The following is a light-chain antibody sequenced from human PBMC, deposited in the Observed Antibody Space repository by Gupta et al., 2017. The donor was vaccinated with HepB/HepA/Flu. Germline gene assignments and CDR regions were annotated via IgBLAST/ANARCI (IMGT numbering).Light chain of an antibody. CDR3: QQSHTYPPT. Sequence: DIQMTQSPSSLSASVGDRVTITCRASQTMSNYLTWYRQKPGRAPKILIYSASTLQHGVPSRFSGSGSGTEFTLTISSLQPEDFATYFCQQSHTYPPTFGGGTKVEIK. CDR2: SAS. CDR1: QTMSNY. J-gene: IGKJ4*01. V-gene: IGKV1-39*01.